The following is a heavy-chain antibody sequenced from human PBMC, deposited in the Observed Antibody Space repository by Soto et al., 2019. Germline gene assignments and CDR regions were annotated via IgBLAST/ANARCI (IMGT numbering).Heavy chain of an antibody. CDR2: MNPNSGNT. CDR3: ARNIEAAGILAFDT. V-gene: IGHV1-8*01. J-gene: IGHJ3*02. D-gene: IGHD6-13*01. Sequence: GASVXVSFKSSLYTFTIYDSNVLRQAAGQGLEWMGWMNPNSGNTGYAQKFQGRVTMTRNTSISTAYMELSSLRSEDTAVYYCARNIEAAGILAFDTWGKGTMVT. CDR1: LYTFTIYD.